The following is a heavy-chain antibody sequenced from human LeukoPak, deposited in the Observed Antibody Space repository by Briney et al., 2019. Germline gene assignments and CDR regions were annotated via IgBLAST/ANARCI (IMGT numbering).Heavy chain of an antibody. Sequence: GGSLRLSCAASGFTFSSYAMNWVRQAPGRGLEWVSVIRGSGSSTYYADSVKGRFTTSRDNSKNTLYLQMNSLRAEDTALYYCAKGDEASCYSSFDFWGQGTLVTVSS. V-gene: IGHV3-23*01. CDR3: AKGDEASCYSSFDF. J-gene: IGHJ4*02. CDR1: GFTFSSYA. D-gene: IGHD2-2*01. CDR2: IRGSGSST.